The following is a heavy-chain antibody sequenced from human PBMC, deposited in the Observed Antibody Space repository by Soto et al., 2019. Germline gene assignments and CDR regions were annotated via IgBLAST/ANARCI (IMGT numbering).Heavy chain of an antibody. V-gene: IGHV3-30-3*01. CDR2: SSSDGYNK. Sequence: HPGGSLRLSCVASGFTLSNYAIHWVRQAPGKGLEWVAVSSSDGYNKYYADSVKGRITISRDNSKNTLYLQTSSLRTEDTAVYYCARDLYSGTITGILRFWGQGTLVTVSS. D-gene: IGHD1-26*01. J-gene: IGHJ4*02. CDR1: GFTLSNYA. CDR3: ARDLYSGTITGILRF.